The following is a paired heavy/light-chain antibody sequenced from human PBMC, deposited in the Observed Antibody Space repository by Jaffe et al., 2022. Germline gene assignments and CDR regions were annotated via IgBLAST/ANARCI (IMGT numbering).Light chain of an antibody. Sequence: DIVMTQSPDSLAVSLGERATINCKSSQSVLYSSSNKNYLAWYQQKPGQPPKLLIYWASTRESGVPDRFSGSGSGTDFTLTISSLQAEDVAVYYCQQSYSTPYTFGQGTRLEIK. V-gene: IGKV4-1*01. J-gene: IGKJ2*01. CDR3: QQSYSTPYT. CDR2: WAS. CDR1: QSVLYSSSNKNY.
Heavy chain of an antibody. CDR1: GFTFSNAW. Sequence: EVQLVESGGGLVKPGGSLRLSCAASGFTFSNAWMNWVRQAPGKGLEWVGHVRSKIDGGTTDYAAPVKGRFTISRDDSKNTLCLQMNSLKTEDTAVYYCTADPRNYYFDYWGQGILVTVSS. D-gene: IGHD1-7*01. V-gene: IGHV3-15*01. CDR3: TADPRNYYFDY. CDR2: VRSKIDGGTT. J-gene: IGHJ4*02.